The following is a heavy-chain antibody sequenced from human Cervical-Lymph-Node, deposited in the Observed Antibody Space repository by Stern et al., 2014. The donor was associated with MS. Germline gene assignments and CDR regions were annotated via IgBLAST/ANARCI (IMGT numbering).Heavy chain of an antibody. Sequence: QVTLRESGPTLVKPTQTLTLTCTFSGFSLSTNGVGVGWIRQPPGKALEWLALVYWDDDTRYSPSLQNRLTITKDTSKNQVVLTMTNMGPVDTATYYCAHSMAARQFGVYWGQGILVTVSS. V-gene: IGHV2-5*02. CDR2: VYWDDDT. J-gene: IGHJ4*02. D-gene: IGHD6-6*01. CDR1: GFSLSTNGVG. CDR3: AHSMAARQFGVY.